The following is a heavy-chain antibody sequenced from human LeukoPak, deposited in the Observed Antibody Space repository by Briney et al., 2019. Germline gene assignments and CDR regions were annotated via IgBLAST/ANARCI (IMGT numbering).Heavy chain of an antibody. D-gene: IGHD3-16*01. CDR1: GGSISSYY. J-gene: IGHJ4*02. CDR2: IYYSGST. V-gene: IGHV4-39*01. Sequence: SETLSLTCTVSGGSISSYYWGWIRQPPGKGLEWIGSIYYSGSTYYNPSLKSRVTISVDTSKNQFSLKLSSVTAADTAVYYCARSLPSWGYPFYYFDYWGQGTLVTVSS. CDR3: ARSLPSWGYPFYYFDY.